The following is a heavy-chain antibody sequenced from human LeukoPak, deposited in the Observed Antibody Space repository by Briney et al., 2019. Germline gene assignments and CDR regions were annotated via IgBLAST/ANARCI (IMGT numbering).Heavy chain of an antibody. J-gene: IGHJ3*02. CDR1: GFTFSDYY. CDR2: ISSSGSTI. Sequence: PGRSLRLSCAASGFTFSDYYMSWIRQAPGKGLEWVSYISSSGSTIYYADSVKGRFTISRDNAKNSLYLQMNSLRAEDTAVYYCARVSTYYYDSSGYPDAFDIWGQGTMVTVSS. D-gene: IGHD3-22*01. V-gene: IGHV3-11*04. CDR3: ARVSTYYYDSSGYPDAFDI.